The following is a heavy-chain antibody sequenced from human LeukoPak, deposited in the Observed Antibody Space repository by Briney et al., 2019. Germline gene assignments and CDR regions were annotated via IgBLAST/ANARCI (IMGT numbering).Heavy chain of an antibody. CDR2: ISQNGDS. J-gene: IGHJ4*02. Sequence: SETLSLTCGVSGGSLSFYYWSWIRQSPGKGLEWIAEISQNGDSNYNMSLKSRVTISVDTSKNQFSLKVSSVTAADTSVYYCARGSYPGWYNGEFDYWGQGTLVSVSS. CDR3: ARGSYPGWYNGEFDY. D-gene: IGHD6-19*01. CDR1: GGSLSFYY. V-gene: IGHV4-34*01.